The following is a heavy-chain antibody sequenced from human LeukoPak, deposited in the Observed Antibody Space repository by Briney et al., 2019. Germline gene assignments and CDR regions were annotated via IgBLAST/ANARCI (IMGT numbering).Heavy chain of an antibody. Sequence: ASVKVSCKASGYTFTVYSINWLRQAPGQGLEWMGGIIPIFGTANYAQKFQGRVTITADESTSTAYMELSSLRSEDTAVYYCARDWDIVVVPASPGYNWFDPWGQGTLVTVSS. CDR2: IIPIFGTA. J-gene: IGHJ5*02. CDR3: ARDWDIVVVPASPGYNWFDP. D-gene: IGHD2-2*01. V-gene: IGHV1-69*13. CDR1: GYTFTVYS.